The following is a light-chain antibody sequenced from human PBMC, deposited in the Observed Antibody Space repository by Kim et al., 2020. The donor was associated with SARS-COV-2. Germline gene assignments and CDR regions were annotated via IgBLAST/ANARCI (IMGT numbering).Light chain of an antibody. V-gene: IGLV3-1*01. J-gene: IGLJ1*01. CDR3: QAWDSSTHNYV. CDR1: KLGDKY. Sequence: SYELTQSPSVSVSPGQTASITCSGYKLGDKYVSWYQQKPGQSPVVVIYQDNQWPSGIPERFSGSNSGNTATLTISGTQAMDEADYYCQAWDSSTHNYV. CDR2: QDN.